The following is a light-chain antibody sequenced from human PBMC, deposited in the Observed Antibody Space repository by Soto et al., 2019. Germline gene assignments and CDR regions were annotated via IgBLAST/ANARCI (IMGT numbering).Light chain of an antibody. CDR3: QQHDSYPWA. J-gene: IGKJ1*01. Sequence: DIQLTQSPSFLSASVGDRVTITCRASQGISSSLAWYQQKAGKAPKLLIYAASILQSGVPSRFSGSGSGAEFTLTISSLQPEDFATYYCQQHDSYPWAFGQGTKVEIK. V-gene: IGKV1-9*01. CDR2: AAS. CDR1: QGISSS.